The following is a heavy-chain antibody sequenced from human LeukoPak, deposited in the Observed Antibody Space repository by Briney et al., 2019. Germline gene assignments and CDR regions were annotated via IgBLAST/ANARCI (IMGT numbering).Heavy chain of an antibody. J-gene: IGHJ5*02. CDR1: GFILSDHY. V-gene: IGHV3-72*01. Sequence: GGSLRLSCAASGFILSDHYIDWVRQAPGKGLEWVGRTRNKANSYTTEYAASVKGRFTISRDDPKNLLYLQMNSLKSEDAAVYYCGRSGRYRPSDLWGQGTLVTVSS. D-gene: IGHD1-26*01. CDR2: TRNKANSYTT. CDR3: GRSGRYRPSDL.